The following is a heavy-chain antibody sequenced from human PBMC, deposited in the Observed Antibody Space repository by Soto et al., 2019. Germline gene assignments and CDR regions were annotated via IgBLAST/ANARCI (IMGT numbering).Heavy chain of an antibody. CDR3: ARVGTYYGSGSPYYSDY. V-gene: IGHV1-8*01. J-gene: IGHJ4*02. Sequence: GASVKVSCKASGYTFTSYDIIWVRQAAGQGLEWMGWMNPNSGDTGYAEKFQGRVTMTRNTAINTAYMDLSSLTSEDTALYYCARVGTYYGSGSPYYSDYWGQGTLVTVSS. D-gene: IGHD3-10*01. CDR2: MNPNSGDT. CDR1: GYTFTSYD.